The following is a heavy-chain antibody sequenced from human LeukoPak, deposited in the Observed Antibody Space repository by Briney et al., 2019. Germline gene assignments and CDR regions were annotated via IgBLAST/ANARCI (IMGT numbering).Heavy chain of an antibody. D-gene: IGHD3-10*01. CDR3: ARGQTRFGEYNWFDP. CDR2: IYPGDSDT. Sequence: GESLKISCTGSGYLFTTYWIAWVRQMPGKGLEWMGIIYPGDSDTRYSPSFQGQVTISADKSISTAYLQWSTLKASDTAMYYCARGQTRFGEYNWFDPWGQGTLVTVSS. CDR1: GYLFTTYW. V-gene: IGHV5-51*01. J-gene: IGHJ5*02.